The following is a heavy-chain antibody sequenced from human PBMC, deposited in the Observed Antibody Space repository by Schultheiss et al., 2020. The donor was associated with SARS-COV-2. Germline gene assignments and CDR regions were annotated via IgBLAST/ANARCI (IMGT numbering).Heavy chain of an antibody. CDR2: IYYSGST. J-gene: IGHJ5*02. CDR3: ARDVVPTGTLGDGFDP. CDR1: GGSFSGYY. V-gene: IGHV4-59*12. D-gene: IGHD2-2*01. Sequence: SQTLSLTCAVYGGSFSGYYWSWIRQPPGKGLEWIGYIYYSGSTNYNPSLKSRVTISVDTSKNQFSLKLSSVTAADTAVYYCARDVVPTGTLGDGFDPWGQGTLVTVSS.